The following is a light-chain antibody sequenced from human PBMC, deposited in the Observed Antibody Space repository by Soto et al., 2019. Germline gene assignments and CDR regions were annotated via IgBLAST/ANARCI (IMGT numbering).Light chain of an antibody. CDR2: EVT. J-gene: IGLJ1*01. Sequence: SALTQPPSASGSPGQSVTISCTGTSSDVGGYNYVSWYQHHPGKAPKLLIYEVTKRPSGVPDRFAGSKSANTPSLTVAGLQAVDEADYFCSSYACDYHLYVFGTGTKLTVL. CDR1: SSDVGGYNY. CDR3: SSYACDYHLYV. V-gene: IGLV2-8*01.